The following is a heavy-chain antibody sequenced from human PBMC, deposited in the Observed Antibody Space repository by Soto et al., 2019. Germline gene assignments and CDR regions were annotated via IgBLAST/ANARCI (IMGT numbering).Heavy chain of an antibody. Sequence: SETLSLTCTVSCGSISSYYWSWIRQPPGKGLEWIGYIYYSGSTNYNPSLKSRVTISVDTSKNQFSLKLSSVTAADTAVYYCARSNDRGPPYYYYYMDVWGKGTTVTVSS. CDR2: IYYSGST. V-gene: IGHV4-59*01. J-gene: IGHJ6*03. CDR1: CGSISSYY. CDR3: ARSNDRGPPYYYYYMDV. D-gene: IGHD2-8*01.